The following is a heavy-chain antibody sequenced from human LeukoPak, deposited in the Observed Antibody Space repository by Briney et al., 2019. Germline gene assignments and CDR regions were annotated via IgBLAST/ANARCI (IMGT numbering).Heavy chain of an antibody. CDR2: ISGSGGST. Sequence: PGGSLRLSCAASGFTFSSYAMSWVRQAPGKGLEWVSAISGSGGSTYYADSVKGRFTISRDNSKNTLYLQMNSLRAEDTAVYYCAKGGRLGGYSYGYMSGWFDPWGQGTLVTVSS. CDR3: AKGGRLGGYSYGYMSGWFDP. CDR1: GFTFSSYA. J-gene: IGHJ5*02. D-gene: IGHD5-18*01. V-gene: IGHV3-23*01.